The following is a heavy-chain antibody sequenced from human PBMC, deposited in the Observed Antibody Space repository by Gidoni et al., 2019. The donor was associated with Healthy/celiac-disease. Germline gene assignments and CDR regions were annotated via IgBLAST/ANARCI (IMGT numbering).Heavy chain of an antibody. D-gene: IGHD6-13*01. CDR3: ARLIAAAGTPFDY. Sequence: QLQLQESGPGLVKPSETLSLTCTVSGGSISSSSYYWGWIRQPPGKGLEWIGSIYYSGSTYYNPSLKSRVTISVDTSKNQFSLKLSSVTAADTAVYYCARLIAAAGTPFDYWGQGTLVTVSS. CDR1: GGSISSSSYY. CDR2: IYYSGST. J-gene: IGHJ4*02. V-gene: IGHV4-39*01.